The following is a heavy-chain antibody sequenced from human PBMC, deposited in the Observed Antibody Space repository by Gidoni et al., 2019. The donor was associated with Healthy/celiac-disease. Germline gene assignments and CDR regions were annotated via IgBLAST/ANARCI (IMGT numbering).Heavy chain of an antibody. CDR2: INHSGST. V-gene: IGHV4-34*01. CDR3: ARDRGVVVANDAFDI. D-gene: IGHD3-22*01. CDR1: GGSFSGYY. J-gene: IGHJ3*02. Sequence: QAQLQQWGAGLLKPSETLSLTCAVYGGSFSGYYWSWIRQPPGKGLEWIGEINHSGSTNYNPSLKSRVTISVDTSKNQFSLKLSSVTAADTAVYYCARDRGVVVANDAFDIWGQGTMVTVSS.